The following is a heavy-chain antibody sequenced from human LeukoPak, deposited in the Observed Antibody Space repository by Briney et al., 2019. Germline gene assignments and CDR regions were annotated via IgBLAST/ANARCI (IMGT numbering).Heavy chain of an antibody. Sequence: ERSLRLSCAASRFTFNSYAMHWVRQAPGQGLEWVAVISYDGSKKYYADSVKGRFSISRDNSQKTLYPQMTSLRDEDTAVYYCARDLGASGSPRDWYYFDDWGQGTLVTVSS. CDR2: ISYDGSKK. D-gene: IGHD1-26*01. V-gene: IGHV3-30-3*01. CDR3: ARDLGASGSPRDWYYFDD. J-gene: IGHJ4*02. CDR1: RFTFNSYA.